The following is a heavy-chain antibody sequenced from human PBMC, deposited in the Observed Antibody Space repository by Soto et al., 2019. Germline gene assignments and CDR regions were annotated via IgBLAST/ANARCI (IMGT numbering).Heavy chain of an antibody. CDR1: GFTFSSYA. J-gene: IGHJ5*02. CDR2: ISYDGSNK. Sequence: GGSLRLSCAASGFTFSSYAMHWVRQAPGKGLEWVAVISYDGSNKYYADSVKGRFTISRANSKNTLYLQMNSLRAEDTAVYYCARDRSTMIVVVIDHNWFDPWGQGTLVTVSS. V-gene: IGHV3-30-3*01. D-gene: IGHD3-22*01. CDR3: ARDRSTMIVVVIDHNWFDP.